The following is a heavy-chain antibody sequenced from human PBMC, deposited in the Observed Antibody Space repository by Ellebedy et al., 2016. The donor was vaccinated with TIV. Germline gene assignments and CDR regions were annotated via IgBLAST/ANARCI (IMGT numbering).Heavy chain of an antibody. CDR2: INPDSGGT. Sequence: AASVNVSCKASGYTFTSYGISWVRQAPGQGLEWMGWINPDSGGTNYAQKFQGWVTMTRDTSISTAYMELSRLRSDDTAVYYCARGDYGGNGNFDYWGQGTLVTVSS. CDR3: ARGDYGGNGNFDY. J-gene: IGHJ4*02. D-gene: IGHD4-23*01. CDR1: GYTFTSYG. V-gene: IGHV1-2*04.